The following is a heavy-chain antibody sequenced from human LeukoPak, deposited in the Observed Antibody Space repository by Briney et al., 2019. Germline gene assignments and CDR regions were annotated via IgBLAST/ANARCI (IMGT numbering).Heavy chain of an antibody. J-gene: IGHJ4*02. D-gene: IGHD3-22*01. CDR2: ISYDGSNK. V-gene: IGHV3-30-3*01. CDR3: ARGSYYDSSGYYSN. CDR1: GFTFSSYA. Sequence: GGSLRLSCAASGFTFSSYAMHWVRQAPGKGLERVAVISYDGSNKYYADSVKGRFTISRDNSKNTLYLQMNSLRAEDTAVYYCARGSYYDSSGYYSNWGQGTLVTVSS.